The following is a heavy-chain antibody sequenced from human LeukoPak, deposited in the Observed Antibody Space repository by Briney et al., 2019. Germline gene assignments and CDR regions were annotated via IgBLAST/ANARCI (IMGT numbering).Heavy chain of an antibody. V-gene: IGHV1-8*01. J-gene: IGHJ3*02. CDR1: GYTFTNYD. D-gene: IGHD3-22*01. Sequence: ASVKVSCKASGYTFTNYDINWVRQATGQGLEWMGWMNPNSGNTGCAQELQGRVTMTRNSSISTAFMELSSLRSEDTAVYYCARGGTIYDSILEDAFDIWGQGTMVTVSS. CDR3: ARGGTIYDSILEDAFDI. CDR2: MNPNSGNT.